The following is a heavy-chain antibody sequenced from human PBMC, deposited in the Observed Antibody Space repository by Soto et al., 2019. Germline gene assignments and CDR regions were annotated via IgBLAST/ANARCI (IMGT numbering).Heavy chain of an antibody. Sequence: EVQLVESGGGVVRPGGSLRLSCAASGFTCDEYGMSWVRQAPGTGLEWVSGINWNGGSKGYADSVKGRFTISRDNAQNSLYLQMNSLRAEDTALYSCARLYGSGSTRRVRIDYWGQGPLVTVSS. V-gene: IGHV3-20*04. CDR3: ARLYGSGSTRRVRIDY. CDR2: INWNGGSK. CDR1: GFTCDEYG. J-gene: IGHJ4*02. D-gene: IGHD3-10*01.